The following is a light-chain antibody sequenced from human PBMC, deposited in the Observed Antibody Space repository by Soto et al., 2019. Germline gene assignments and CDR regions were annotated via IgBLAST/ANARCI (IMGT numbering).Light chain of an antibody. Sequence: QSVLTQPASVSGSPGQSITISCTGTSSDVGGYNYVSWYQQHPGKAPKLMIYEVSNRPSGVSNRFSGSKSGNTASLTISGLQAEDEADYYCSSDTSSSTYGCGTGTKVTVL. CDR2: EVS. V-gene: IGLV2-14*01. J-gene: IGLJ1*01. CDR3: SSDTSSSTYG. CDR1: SSDVGGYNY.